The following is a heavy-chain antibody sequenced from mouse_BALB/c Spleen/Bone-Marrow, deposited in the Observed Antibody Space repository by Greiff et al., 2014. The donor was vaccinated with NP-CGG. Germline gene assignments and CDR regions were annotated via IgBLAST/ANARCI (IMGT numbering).Heavy chain of an antibody. D-gene: IGHD2-14*01. Sequence: VQLQQPGPELEKPGASVKISCKASGHSFTGYNMNWAKQSHGKSLEWIGNIDPYYGTTTFNQKFKDKATLTVDKSSSTAYMQLKSLTSEDSAAYYCTRSRAYFRDWFAYWGQGTLVTVSA. CDR1: GHSFTGYN. CDR2: IDPYYGTT. CDR3: TRSRAYFRDWFAY. V-gene: IGHV1-39*01. J-gene: IGHJ3*01.